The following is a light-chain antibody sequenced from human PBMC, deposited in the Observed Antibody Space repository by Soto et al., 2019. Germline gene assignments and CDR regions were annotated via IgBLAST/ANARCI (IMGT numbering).Light chain of an antibody. CDR3: QQRSNWPPWT. Sequence: EIVLTQSPATLSLSPGERATLSCRASQSVSSYLAWYQQQPGQAPRLLVYDASNRATGIPPRFSGSGSGTNFTITISSLEPADFAVSYCQQRSNWPPWTFGQGTKVEIK. CDR1: QSVSSY. V-gene: IGKV3-11*01. J-gene: IGKJ1*01. CDR2: DAS.